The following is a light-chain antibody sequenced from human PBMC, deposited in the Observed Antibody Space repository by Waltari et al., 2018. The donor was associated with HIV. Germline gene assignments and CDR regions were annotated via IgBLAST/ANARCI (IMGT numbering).Light chain of an antibody. J-gene: IGLJ3*02. CDR3: SSFAGGDTWV. Sequence: QSALTQPPSASGSPGQSVTISCTGITNDAGDDKYVSWYQQSPGKAPKLMIHEVDKRPSGVPDRFSGSKSGNTASLTVSGLQADDEADYYCSSFAGGDTWVFGGGTKLTVL. V-gene: IGLV2-8*01. CDR2: EVD. CDR1: TNDAGDDKY.